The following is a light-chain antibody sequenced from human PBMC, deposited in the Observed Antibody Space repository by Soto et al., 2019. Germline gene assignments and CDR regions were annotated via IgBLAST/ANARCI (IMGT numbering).Light chain of an antibody. J-gene: IGKJ5*01. Sequence: DIRMTQSPSSLSASFGYRVTITCQASHDINNNLNWYQQKPGKAPNLLIYDASNLETGVPSRFSGSGSGTGFTFTISSLQPEDFATYYCQQYESLPLTFGQGTRLEIK. V-gene: IGKV1-33*01. CDR3: QQYESLPLT. CDR2: DAS. CDR1: HDINNN.